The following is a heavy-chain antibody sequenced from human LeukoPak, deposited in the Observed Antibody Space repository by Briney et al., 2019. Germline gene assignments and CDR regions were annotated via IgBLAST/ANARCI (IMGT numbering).Heavy chain of an antibody. J-gene: IGHJ4*02. CDR1: GFTVSSNY. CDR3: TTDPLSTYYYDSSDDY. CDR2: IYSGGST. Sequence: GGSLRLSCAASGFTVSSNYMSWVRQAPGKGLEWVSVIYSGGSTYYADSVKGRFTISRDNSKNTLYLQMNSLKTEDTAVYYCTTDPLSTYYYDSSDDYWGQGTLVTVSS. D-gene: IGHD3-22*01. V-gene: IGHV3-53*01.